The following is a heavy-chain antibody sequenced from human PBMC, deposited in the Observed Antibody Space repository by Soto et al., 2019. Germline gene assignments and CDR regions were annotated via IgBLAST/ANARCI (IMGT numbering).Heavy chain of an antibody. CDR2: INHSGST. CDR3: ARGRHILTGYYRDLNYGMDV. V-gene: IGHV4-34*01. J-gene: IGHJ6*02. D-gene: IGHD3-9*01. CDR1: GRAFSAYY. Sequence: SETLSLTCTNSGRAFSAYYWSRIRQPPGKGLEWIGEINHSGSTNYNPSLKSRVTISVDTCKNQFSLKLGSVTAADTAVYYCARGRHILTGYYRDLNYGMDVWGQGTTVT.